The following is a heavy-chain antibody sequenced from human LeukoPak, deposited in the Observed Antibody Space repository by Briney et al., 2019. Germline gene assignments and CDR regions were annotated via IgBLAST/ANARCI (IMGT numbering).Heavy chain of an antibody. D-gene: IGHD3-16*01. Sequence: SETLSLTCDVSGGAISSGDYSWTWIRQPPGKGLEWIGFIYRSGSTYYSPSLKSRVTISVDRSKTQFSLELTSVTAADTAVYFSARSRRGYWYFDLWGRGTLVSVSS. J-gene: IGHJ2*01. V-gene: IGHV4-30-2*01. CDR2: IYRSGST. CDR3: ARSRRGYWYFDL. CDR1: GGAISSGDYS.